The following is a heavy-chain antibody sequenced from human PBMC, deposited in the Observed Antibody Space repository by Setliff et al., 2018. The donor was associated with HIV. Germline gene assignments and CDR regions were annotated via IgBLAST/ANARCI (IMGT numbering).Heavy chain of an antibody. D-gene: IGHD6-19*01. J-gene: IGHJ4*02. Sequence: PSETLSLTCTVSGGSITSYYWSWIRQPAGKGLEWFGRIYTTGGTNYNPALKSRVTMSVDTSKNQFSLKLSSVTAEDTAVYYCAKDQALAGARSPFDSWGQGTLVTVSS. CDR3: AKDQALAGARSPFDS. CDR2: IYTTGGT. V-gene: IGHV4-4*07. CDR1: GGSITSYY.